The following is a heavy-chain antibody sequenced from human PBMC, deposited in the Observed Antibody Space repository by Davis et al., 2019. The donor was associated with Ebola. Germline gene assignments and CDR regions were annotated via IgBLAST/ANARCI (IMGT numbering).Heavy chain of an antibody. Sequence: GESLKISCAASGFTFSGSAMHWVRQASGKGLEWLGRIRSKANSYATAYAASVTGRFTISRDDSKNTAYLQMNSLKTEDTAVYYCTISRGSSGVDDYWGQGTLVTVSS. D-gene: IGHD3-10*01. CDR1: GFTFSGSA. CDR2: IRSKANSYAT. CDR3: TISRGSSGVDDY. J-gene: IGHJ4*02. V-gene: IGHV3-73*01.